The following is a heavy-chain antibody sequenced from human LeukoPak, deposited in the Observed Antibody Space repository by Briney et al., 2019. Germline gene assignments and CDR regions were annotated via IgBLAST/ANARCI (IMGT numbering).Heavy chain of an antibody. J-gene: IGHJ3*02. D-gene: IGHD4-23*01. V-gene: IGHV3-21*01. Sequence: PGGSLRLSCAASGFTFSSCSMNWVRQAPGKGLEWVSSISSNSSYIYYADSVKGRFTISRDNAKNSLYLQMNSLRAEDTAVYYCARSLYGVNYGDAFDIWGQGTMVTVSS. CDR3: ARSLYGVNYGDAFDI. CDR2: ISSNSSYI. CDR1: GFTFSSCS.